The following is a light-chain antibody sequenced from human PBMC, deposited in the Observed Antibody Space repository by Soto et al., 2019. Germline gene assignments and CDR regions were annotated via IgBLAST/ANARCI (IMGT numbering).Light chain of an antibody. CDR1: QSLVYSEGNTY. J-gene: IGKJ2*01. CDR3: MQGTHWPPEYT. V-gene: IGKV2-30*01. CDR2: EVS. Sequence: DVVMTQSPLSLPVTLGQPASISCRSSQSLVYSEGNTYLNWFQQRPGQSPRRLIYEVSNRDSGVPDRFSGSRSGTDFRLKISRVEAEDVGVYYCMQGTHWPPEYTFGQGTKLEIK.